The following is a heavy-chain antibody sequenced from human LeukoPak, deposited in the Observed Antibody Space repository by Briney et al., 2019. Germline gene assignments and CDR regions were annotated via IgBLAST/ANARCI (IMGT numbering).Heavy chain of an antibody. CDR2: INRDGSST. J-gene: IGHJ4*02. Sequence: GGSLRLSCAASGDIFSNYWMHWVRQTPGKGLVWVSRINRDGSSTSYADSVKGRFTISRDNANNTLHLQMNSLRAEDTAGYYCTRGGGYSYGSCDYWRQGTLVTVSS. V-gene: IGHV3-74*01. CDR1: GDIFSNYW. D-gene: IGHD5-18*01. CDR3: TRGGGYSYGSCDY.